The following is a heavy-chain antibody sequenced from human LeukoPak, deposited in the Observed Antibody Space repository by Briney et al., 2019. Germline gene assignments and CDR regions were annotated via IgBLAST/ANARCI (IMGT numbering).Heavy chain of an antibody. V-gene: IGHV4-59*01. J-gene: IGHJ5*02. D-gene: IGHD2-2*01. CDR3: ARSGYCSSTSCTWFDP. CDR1: GGSFSGYY. Sequence: SETLSLTCAVYGGSFSGYYWSWIRQPPGKGLEWMGCIYYSGSTNYNPSLKSRVTISVDTSKNQFSLKLSSVTAADTAVYYCARSGYCSSTSCTWFDPWGQGTLVTVSS. CDR2: IYYSGST.